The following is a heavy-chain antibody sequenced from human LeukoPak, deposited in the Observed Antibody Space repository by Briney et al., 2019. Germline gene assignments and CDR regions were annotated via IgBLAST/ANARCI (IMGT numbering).Heavy chain of an antibody. J-gene: IGHJ6*02. CDR1: GYTFTSNG. D-gene: IGHD3-10*01. Sequence: ASVKVSCKASGYTFTSNGISWVRQAPGQGLEWMGWISAYNGKTNYAQKLQGRVTMTTDTSTSTAYMELRSLRSDDTAVYYCARGGAWFGELLSLPPYYYYYGMDVWGQGTTVTVSS. CDR2: ISAYNGKT. CDR3: ARGGAWFGELLSLPPYYYYYGMDV. V-gene: IGHV1-18*01.